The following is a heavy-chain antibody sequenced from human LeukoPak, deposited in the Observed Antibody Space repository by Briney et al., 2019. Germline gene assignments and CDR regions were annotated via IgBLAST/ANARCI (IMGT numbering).Heavy chain of an antibody. CDR3: ARDLYYYGSGSSNVFDY. CDR2: IIPIFGTA. CDR1: GGTFSSYA. D-gene: IGHD3-10*01. Sequence: SVKVSCKASGGTFSSYAISWVRQAPGQGLEWMGGIIPIFGTANYAQKFQGRVTITADESTSTAYMELSSLRSEDTAVYYCARDLYYYGSGSSNVFDYWGQGTLVTVSS. J-gene: IGHJ4*02. V-gene: IGHV1-69*01.